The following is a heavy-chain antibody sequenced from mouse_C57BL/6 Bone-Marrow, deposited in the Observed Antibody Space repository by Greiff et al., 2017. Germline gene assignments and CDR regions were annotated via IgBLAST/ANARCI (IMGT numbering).Heavy chain of an antibody. D-gene: IGHD1-1*01. CDR3: ARDYYGCFDY. CDR1: GYTFTSYW. J-gene: IGHJ2*01. V-gene: IGHV1-69*01. Sequence: VQLQQPGAELVMPGASVKLSCKASGYTFTSYWMHWVKQRPGQGLEWIGEIDPSDSYTNYNQKFKGKSTLTVDKSSSTAYMQLSSLTSEYSAVYYCARDYYGCFDYWGQGTTLTVSS. CDR2: IDPSDSYT.